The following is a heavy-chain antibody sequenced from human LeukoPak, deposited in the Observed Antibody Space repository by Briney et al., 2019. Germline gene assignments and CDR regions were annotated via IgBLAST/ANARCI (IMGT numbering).Heavy chain of an antibody. CDR2: IIPIFGTA. V-gene: IGHV1-69*13. J-gene: IGHJ6*02. CDR1: GGTFSSYA. CDR3: ARCDPGYYYGMDV. Sequence: ASVKVSCKASGGTFSSYAISWARQAPGQGLEWMGGIIPIFGTANYAQKFQGRVTITADESTSTAYMELSSLRSEDTAVYYCARCDPGYYYGMDVWGQGTTVTVSS.